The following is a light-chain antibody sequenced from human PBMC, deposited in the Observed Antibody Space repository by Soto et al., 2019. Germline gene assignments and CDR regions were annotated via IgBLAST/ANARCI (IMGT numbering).Light chain of an antibody. CDR3: QQYGSSLT. Sequence: EIVMTQSPATLSASPGERATLSCTASQSVSSNLAWYQQKPGQAPRLLVYRASTRATGIPDRFSGSGSGTDFTLTISRLEPGDSAMYYCQQYGSSLTFGGGTKVEIK. J-gene: IGKJ4*01. CDR2: RAS. V-gene: IGKV3-20*01. CDR1: QSVSSN.